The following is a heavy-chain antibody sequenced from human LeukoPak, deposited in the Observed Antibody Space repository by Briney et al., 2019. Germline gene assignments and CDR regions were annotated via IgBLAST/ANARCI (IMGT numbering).Heavy chain of an antibody. D-gene: IGHD6-19*01. CDR2: ISYDGSNK. V-gene: IGHV3-30*18. J-gene: IGHJ4*02. CDR3: AKGVDSSGWGVGY. Sequence: GGSLRLPCAASGFTFSSYGMHWVRQAPGKGLEWVAVISYDGSNKYYADSVKGRFTISRDNSKNTLYLQMNSLRAEDTAVYYCAKGVDSSGWGVGYWGQGTLVTVSS. CDR1: GFTFSSYG.